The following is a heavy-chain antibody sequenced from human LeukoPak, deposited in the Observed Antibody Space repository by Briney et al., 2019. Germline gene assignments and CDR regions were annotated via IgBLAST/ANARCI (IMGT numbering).Heavy chain of an antibody. D-gene: IGHD6-13*01. CDR2: INPNSGGT. Sequence: ASVKVSCKASGYTFTGCYMHWVRQAPGQGLEWMGWINPNSGGTNYAQKFQGRVTMTRDTSISTAYMELSRLRSDDTAVYYCARVESIAAAGYFDYWGQGTLVTVSS. CDR3: ARVESIAAAGYFDY. J-gene: IGHJ4*02. CDR1: GYTFTGCY. V-gene: IGHV1-2*02.